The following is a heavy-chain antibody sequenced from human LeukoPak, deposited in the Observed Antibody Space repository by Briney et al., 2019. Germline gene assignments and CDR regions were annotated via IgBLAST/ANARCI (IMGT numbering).Heavy chain of an antibody. J-gene: IGHJ4*02. Sequence: GGSLRLSCAASGFTFSSYGMHWVRQAPGRGLEWVAFIRYDRSNKYYADSVKGRFTISRDNSKNTLYLQMNSLRAEDTAVYYCAKKEGEYAFDYWGQGIPVTFSS. D-gene: IGHD2/OR15-2a*01. CDR3: AKKEGEYAFDY. CDR2: IRYDRSNK. V-gene: IGHV3-30*02. CDR1: GFTFSSYG.